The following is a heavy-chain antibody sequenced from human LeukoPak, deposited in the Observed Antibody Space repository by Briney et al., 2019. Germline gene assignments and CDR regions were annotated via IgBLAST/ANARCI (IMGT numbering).Heavy chain of an antibody. D-gene: IGHD2-15*01. Sequence: GSSVEVSCKASGGTFSSYAISWVRQAPGQGLEWMGGIIPIFGTANYAQKFQGRVTITADESTSTAYMELSSLRSEDTAVYYCARVSLGSYYYYYGMDVWGQGTTVTVSS. CDR2: IIPIFGTA. CDR1: GGTFSSYA. J-gene: IGHJ6*02. V-gene: IGHV1-69*01. CDR3: ARVSLGSYYYYYGMDV.